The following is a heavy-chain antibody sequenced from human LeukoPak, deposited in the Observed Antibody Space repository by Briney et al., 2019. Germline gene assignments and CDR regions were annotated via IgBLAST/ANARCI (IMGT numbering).Heavy chain of an antibody. CDR3: VTRRSSGWIEYYYYGMDV. CDR1: GFTFSSYW. CDR2: IKQDGSEK. V-gene: IGHV3-7*01. Sequence: PGGSLRLSCAASGFTFSSYWMSWVRQAPGKGLEWVANIKQDGSEKYYVDSVKGRFTISRDNAKNSLYLQMNSLRAEDTAVYYCVTRRSSGWIEYYYYGMDVWGQGTTVTVSS. J-gene: IGHJ6*02. D-gene: IGHD6-19*01.